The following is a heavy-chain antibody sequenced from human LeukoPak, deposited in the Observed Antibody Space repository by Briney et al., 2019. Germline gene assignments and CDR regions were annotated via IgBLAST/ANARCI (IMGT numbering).Heavy chain of an antibody. CDR1: GFTFSSYW. CDR2: IKQDGSEN. CDR3: ARESVGVVVVPAAIDY. D-gene: IGHD2-2*01. J-gene: IGHJ4*02. Sequence: GGSLRLSCAASGFTFSSYWMSWVRQAPGKGLEWVANIKQDGSENYYVDSVKGRFTISRDNAKNSLYLQMNSLRAEDTAVYYCARESVGVVVVPAAIDYWGQGTLVTVSS. V-gene: IGHV3-7*01.